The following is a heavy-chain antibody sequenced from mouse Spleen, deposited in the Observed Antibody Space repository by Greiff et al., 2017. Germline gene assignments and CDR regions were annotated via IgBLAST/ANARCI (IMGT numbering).Heavy chain of an antibody. D-gene: IGHD2-3*01. V-gene: IGHV3-6*01. CDR1: GYSITSGYY. CDR2: ISYDGSN. CDR3: AKGGYSQAWFAY. Sequence: EVQLQQSGPGLVKPSQSLSLTCSVTGYSITSGYYWNWIRQFPGNKLEWMGYISYDGSNNYNPSLKNRISITRDTSKNQFFLKLNSVTTEDTATYYCAKGGYSQAWFAYWGQGTLVTVSA. J-gene: IGHJ3*01.